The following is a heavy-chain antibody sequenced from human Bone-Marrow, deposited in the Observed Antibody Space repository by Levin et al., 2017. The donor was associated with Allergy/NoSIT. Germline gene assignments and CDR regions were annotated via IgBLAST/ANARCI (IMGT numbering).Heavy chain of an antibody. V-gene: IGHV3-23*01. Sequence: LSLTCAASGFTFSSYAMSWVRQAPGKGLEWVSAISGSGGSTYYADSVKGRFTISRDNSKNTLYLQMNSLRAEDTAVYYCAKAGSTSCYSFDYWGQGTLVTVSS. CDR2: ISGSGGST. D-gene: IGHD2-2*01. CDR1: GFTFSSYA. J-gene: IGHJ4*02. CDR3: AKAGSTSCYSFDY.